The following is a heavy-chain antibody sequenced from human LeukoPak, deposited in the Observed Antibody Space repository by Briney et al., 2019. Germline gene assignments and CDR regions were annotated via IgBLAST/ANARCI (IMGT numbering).Heavy chain of an antibody. CDR1: GGSISSYY. CDR2: IYTSGST. Sequence: PSETLSLTCTVSGGSISSYYWSWIRQPAGKGLEWIGRIYTSGSTNYNPSLKSRVTMSVDTSKNQFSLKLSPVTAADTAVYYCARVRWFGDSYYMDVWGRGTTVTVSS. J-gene: IGHJ6*03. D-gene: IGHD3-10*01. CDR3: ARVRWFGDSYYMDV. V-gene: IGHV4-4*07.